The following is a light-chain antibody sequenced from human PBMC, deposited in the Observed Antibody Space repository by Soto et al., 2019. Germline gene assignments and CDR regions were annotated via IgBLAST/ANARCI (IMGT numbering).Light chain of an antibody. Sequence: QSVLTQPASVSGSPGQSITISCTGTSSDVGGYNYVSWYQRHPGKAPKVMIYDVSNRPSGVSNRFSGSKSGNTASLTISGLQAEDEADYYCNSYTSSSTLPYVFGTGTKLTVL. CDR2: DVS. CDR3: NSYTSSSTLPYV. V-gene: IGLV2-14*01. CDR1: SSDVGGYNY. J-gene: IGLJ1*01.